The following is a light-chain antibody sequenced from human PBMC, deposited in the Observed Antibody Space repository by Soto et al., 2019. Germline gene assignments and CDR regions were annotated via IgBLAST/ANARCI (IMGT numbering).Light chain of an antibody. CDR1: QSIGKW. J-gene: IGKJ3*01. Sequence: DIQMTQSPSTLSASVGDRVAITCRASQSIGKWLAWYEHKPGKVPKLLIHEASDLQKGVPSRFSGSGSGTEFILTISSLQPDDFATYYCQQYNIYPFTFGPGTKVDV. V-gene: IGKV1-5*03. CDR2: EAS. CDR3: QQYNIYPFT.